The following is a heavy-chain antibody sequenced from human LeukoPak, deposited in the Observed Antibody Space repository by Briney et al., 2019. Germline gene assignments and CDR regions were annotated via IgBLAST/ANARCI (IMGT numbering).Heavy chain of an antibody. J-gene: IGHJ3*02. CDR2: INHSGST. Sequence: SETLSLTCAVYGGPFSGYYWSWVRHPPGKGREWIGEINHSGSTNYNPSLKSRGTISVDTSKNQFSLKLSSVTAADTAVYYCASASSLRAFDIWGQGTMVTVSS. CDR1: GGPFSGYY. D-gene: IGHD6-13*01. CDR3: ASASSLRAFDI. V-gene: IGHV4-34*01.